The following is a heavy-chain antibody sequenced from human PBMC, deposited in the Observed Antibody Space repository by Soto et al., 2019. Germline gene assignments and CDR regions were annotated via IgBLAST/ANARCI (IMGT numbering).Heavy chain of an antibody. CDR2: INTGNGSA. J-gene: IGHJ3*02. CDR3: ARDLPYCDGGRCYSDGFDI. D-gene: IGHD2-15*01. V-gene: IGHV1-3*04. Sequence: QVHLVQSGAELKEPGASVKVSCKASGYTFTSYGMHWVRLAPGQRLEWMGWINTGNGSAKYSQNFHDRVTITRETSATTVYKDLSRLRYEDTAVYYCARDLPYCDGGRCYSDGFDIWGQGTMVTVSS. CDR1: GYTFTSYG.